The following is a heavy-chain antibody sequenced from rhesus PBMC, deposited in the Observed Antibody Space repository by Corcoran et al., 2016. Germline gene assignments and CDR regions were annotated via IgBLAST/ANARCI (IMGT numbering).Heavy chain of an antibody. CDR2: ITDNGRT. J-gene: IGHJ2*01. V-gene: IGHV4-122*02. CDR1: GGSISSGYYY. CDR3: ARMNTVYWYFDL. Sequence: QVQLQESGPGLVKPSETLSLTCAVSGGSISSGYYYWSWIRQPPGKGLEWIGYITDNGRTTYYPSLKSRVPIARDTSKNQFSLKLSSVTAADTAVYYCARMNTVYWYFDLWGPGTPITISS. D-gene: IGHD4-23*01.